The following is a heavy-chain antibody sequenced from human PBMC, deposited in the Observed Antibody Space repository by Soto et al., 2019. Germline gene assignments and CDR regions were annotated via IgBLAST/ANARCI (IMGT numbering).Heavy chain of an antibody. J-gene: IGHJ6*02. CDR3: ARDSITIFGVVHYYYGMEV. Sequence: SETLSLTCTVSGGSISSGGYYWSWIRQHPGKGLEWIGYIYYSGGTYYNPSLKSRVTISVDTSKNQFSLKLSSVTAADTAVYYCARDSITIFGVVHYYYGMEVWGQGTTVTVPS. V-gene: IGHV4-31*03. CDR1: GGSISSGGYY. D-gene: IGHD3-3*01. CDR2: IYYSGGT.